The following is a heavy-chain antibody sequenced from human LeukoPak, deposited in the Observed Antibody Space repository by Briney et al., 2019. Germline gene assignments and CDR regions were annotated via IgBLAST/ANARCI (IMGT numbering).Heavy chain of an antibody. V-gene: IGHV4-34*01. CDR2: INHSGST. D-gene: IGHD2-2*01. J-gene: IGHJ5*02. Sequence: PSETQSLTCAVYGGSFSGYYWSWIRQPPGKGLEWIGEINHSGSTNYNPSLKSRVTISVDTSKNQFSLKLSSVTAADTAVYYCARLRIRGYCSSTSCYPWGQGTLVTVSS. CDR3: ARLRIRGYCSSTSCYP. CDR1: GGSFSGYY.